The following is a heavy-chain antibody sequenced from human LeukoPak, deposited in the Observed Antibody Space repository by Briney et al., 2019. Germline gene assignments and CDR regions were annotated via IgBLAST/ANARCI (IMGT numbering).Heavy chain of an antibody. V-gene: IGHV3-21*01. J-gene: IGHJ4*02. CDR2: ISSSSSYI. CDR1: GFTFSSYS. Sequence: GGSLRLSCAASGFTFSSYSMNWVRQAPGKGLEWVSSISSSSSYIYYADSVKGRFTISRDNAKNSLYLQMNSLRAEDTAVYYCARRGDYYDTIDYWGQGTQVTVSS. D-gene: IGHD3-22*01. CDR3: ARRGDYYDTIDY.